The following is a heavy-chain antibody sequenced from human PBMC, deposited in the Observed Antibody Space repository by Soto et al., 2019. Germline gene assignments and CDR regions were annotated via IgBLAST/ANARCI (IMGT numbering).Heavy chain of an antibody. J-gene: IGHJ6*02. CDR3: ARYPWGYCTNGVCSRHYYYGMDV. Sequence: SVKVSCKASGGTFSSYAISWVRQAPGQGLEWMGGIIPILGTANYAQKFQGRVTITADESTSTAYMELSSLRSEDTAVYYCARYPWGYCTNGVCSRHYYYGMDVWGQGTTVTVSS. D-gene: IGHD2-8*01. CDR2: IIPILGTA. V-gene: IGHV1-69*13. CDR1: GGTFSSYA.